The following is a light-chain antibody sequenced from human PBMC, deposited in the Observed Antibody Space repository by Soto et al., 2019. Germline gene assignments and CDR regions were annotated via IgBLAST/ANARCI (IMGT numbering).Light chain of an antibody. V-gene: IGLV2-8*01. Sequence: QSALTQPPSASGSPGQSVTISCTGTSSDVGAYKYVSWYQQYPGKGPKLMIYEVSKRPSGVPDRFSGSKSGNTASLTVSGLQAEDEADYYCTSYVGSNIWVFGGGTKVTVL. CDR2: EVS. CDR3: TSYVGSNIWV. CDR1: SSDVGAYKY. J-gene: IGLJ3*02.